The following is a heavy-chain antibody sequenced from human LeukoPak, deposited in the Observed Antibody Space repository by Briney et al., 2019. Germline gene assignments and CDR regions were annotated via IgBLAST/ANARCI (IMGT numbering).Heavy chain of an antibody. CDR1: GGTFSSYA. D-gene: IGHD3-10*01. Sequence: GASVKVSCKASGGTFSSYANSWVRQAPGQGLEWMGRIIPILGIANYAQKFQGRVTITADKSTSTAYMELSSLRSEDTAVYYCARGGTAWFGELFAFDIWGQGTMVTVSS. CDR3: ARGGTAWFGELFAFDI. V-gene: IGHV1-69*04. J-gene: IGHJ3*02. CDR2: IIPILGIA.